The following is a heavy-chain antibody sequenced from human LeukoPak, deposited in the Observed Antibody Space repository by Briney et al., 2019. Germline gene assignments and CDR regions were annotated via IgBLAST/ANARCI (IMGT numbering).Heavy chain of an antibody. CDR2: IRYDGSNK. V-gene: IGHV3-30*02. J-gene: IGHJ5*02. CDR1: GFTFSSYG. D-gene: IGHD3-3*01. CDR3: AKEFAIFGMVIQNWFDP. Sequence: AGGSLRLSCAASGFTFSSYGMHWVRQAPGKGLEWVAFIRYDGSNKYYADSVKGRFTISRDNSKNTLYLQMNSLRAEDTAVYYCAKEFAIFGMVIQNWFDPWGQGTLVTVSS.